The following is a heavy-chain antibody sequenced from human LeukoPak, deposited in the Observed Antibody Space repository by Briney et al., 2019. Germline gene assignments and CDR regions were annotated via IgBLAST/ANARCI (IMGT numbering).Heavy chain of an antibody. CDR1: GFTFSSYA. J-gene: IGHJ4*02. D-gene: IGHD5-12*01. Sequence: GSLRLSCAASGFTFSSYAMSWIRQPPGKGLEWIGEINHSGSTNYNPSLKSRVTISVDTSKNQFSLKLSSVTAADTAVYYCARGGWLRFSVDYWGQGTLVTVSS. V-gene: IGHV4-34*01. CDR2: INHSGST. CDR3: ARGGWLRFSVDY.